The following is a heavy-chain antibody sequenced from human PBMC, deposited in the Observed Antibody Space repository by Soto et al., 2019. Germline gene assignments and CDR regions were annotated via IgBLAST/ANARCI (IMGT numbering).Heavy chain of an antibody. V-gene: IGHV3-30*18. CDR2: ISYDGSNK. D-gene: IGHD5-12*01. Sequence: QVQLVESGGGVVQPGRSLRLSCAASGFTFSSYGMHWVRQAPGKGLEWVAVISYDGSNKYYADSVKGRFTISRDNSKNTLYLQMNGLRAEDTAVYYCAKDSVRAGGSGYEIPFAYSGQGTLVTVSS. CDR3: AKDSVRAGGSGYEIPFAY. J-gene: IGHJ4*02. CDR1: GFTFSSYG.